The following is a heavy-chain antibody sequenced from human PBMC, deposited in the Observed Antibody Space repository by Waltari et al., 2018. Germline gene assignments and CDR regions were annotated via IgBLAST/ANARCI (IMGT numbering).Heavy chain of an antibody. CDR3: VRGGTGMQRVESLDY. J-gene: IGHJ4*02. CDR2: ISDTSTYI. V-gene: IGHV3-21*01. D-gene: IGHD3-9*01. Sequence: EVQLVESGGGLVKPGGSLRLSCAASGFTFKTYSMKWVRQAPGEGLEWVLSISDTSTYIYYAVALRGRFTTARDNAKNSLYLQLNSLRAEDTAVYYCVRGGTGMQRVESLDYWGQGILVTVSS. CDR1: GFTFKTYS.